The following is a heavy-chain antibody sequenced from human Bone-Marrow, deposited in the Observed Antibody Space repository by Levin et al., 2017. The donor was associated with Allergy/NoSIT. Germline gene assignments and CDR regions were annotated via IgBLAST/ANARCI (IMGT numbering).Heavy chain of an antibody. V-gene: IGHV5-51*01. Sequence: GESLKISCKGSGYRSTINWIGWVRQMPGRGLEWMGIIYPGDSDTRYRPSFQGQVTISADKSISTAYLQWTSLKASDSAVYYCATPGGAAAGGVAVWGQGTTVIVSS. CDR2: IYPGDSDT. J-gene: IGHJ6*02. D-gene: IGHD6-13*01. CDR1: GYRSTINW. CDR3: ATPGGAAAGGVAV.